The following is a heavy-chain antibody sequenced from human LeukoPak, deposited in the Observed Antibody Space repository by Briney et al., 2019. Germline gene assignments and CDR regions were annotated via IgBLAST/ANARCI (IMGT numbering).Heavy chain of an antibody. CDR2: IIPILGIA. CDR3: ARGLATIKSYYYYGMDV. Sequence: GASVTVSCRASGGTFSSYGISWVRQAPGQGVEWMGRIIPILGIANYAQKFQGRVTITAHKSTSTAYMELSSLRSEDTAVYYCARGLATIKSYYYYGMDVWGQGTTVTVSS. D-gene: IGHD5-24*01. V-gene: IGHV1-69*04. CDR1: GGTFSSYG. J-gene: IGHJ6*02.